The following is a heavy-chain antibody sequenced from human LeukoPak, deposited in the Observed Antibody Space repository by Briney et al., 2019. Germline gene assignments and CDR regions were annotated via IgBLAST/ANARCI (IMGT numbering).Heavy chain of an antibody. V-gene: IGHV4-34*01. CDR1: GGSFSGYY. Sequence: PSETLSLTCAAYGGSFSGYYWSWFPQPPGKGLEWIGEINHSGSTNYNPSLKSRVTISVDTSKNQFSLKLSSVTAADTAVYYCARGRAAAYWGQGTLVTVSS. CDR3: ARGRAAAY. CDR2: INHSGST. D-gene: IGHD6-13*01. J-gene: IGHJ4*02.